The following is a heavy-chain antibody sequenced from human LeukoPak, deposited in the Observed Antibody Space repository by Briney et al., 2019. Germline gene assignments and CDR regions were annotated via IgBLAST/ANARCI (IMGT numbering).Heavy chain of an antibody. CDR2: ISGSGGST. V-gene: IGHV3-23*01. D-gene: IGHD4-17*01. Sequence: GGSLRLSCAASGFTFSSYAMSWVRQAPGKGLQWVSAISGSGGSTYYADSVKGRFIISRDNSKNTLYLQMNSLRAEDTAVYYCANRPTVTESRYNWFDPWGQATLVTVCS. CDR1: GFTFSSYA. J-gene: IGHJ5*02. CDR3: ANRPTVTESRYNWFDP.